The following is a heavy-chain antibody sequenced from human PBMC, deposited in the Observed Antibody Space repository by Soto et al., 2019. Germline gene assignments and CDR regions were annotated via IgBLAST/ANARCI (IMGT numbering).Heavy chain of an antibody. J-gene: IGHJ4*02. V-gene: IGHV4-34*01. CDR2: INHTXST. CDR3: ARDKINGIFDY. D-gene: IGHD2-8*01. CDR1: AGSFSGYY. Sequence: PXXTLALTCAVYAGSFSGYYWTWIRQPPGTGLEWIGXINHTXSTNYNQSLKXXVTISVDXXKNQFSLKMTSVPAADPAVYYCARDKINGIFDYWGQGTLVTASS.